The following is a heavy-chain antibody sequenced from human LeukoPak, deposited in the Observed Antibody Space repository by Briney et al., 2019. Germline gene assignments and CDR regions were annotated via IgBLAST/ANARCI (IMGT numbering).Heavy chain of an antibody. Sequence: PGGSLRLSCVASGFTFSDYAMTWVRQAPGKGLEGVSAISGSGRSTYYADSVKGRFTISRDNSKNTLYLQMNSLRAEDTAVYYCAKDPMTTVTTTAYWGQGTLVTVSS. J-gene: IGHJ4*02. D-gene: IGHD4-17*01. CDR1: GFTFSDYA. V-gene: IGHV3-23*01. CDR3: AKDPMTTVTTTAY. CDR2: ISGSGRST.